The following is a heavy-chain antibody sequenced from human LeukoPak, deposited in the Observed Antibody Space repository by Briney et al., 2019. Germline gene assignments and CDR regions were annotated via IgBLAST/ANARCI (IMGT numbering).Heavy chain of an antibody. V-gene: IGHV3-30*18. CDR1: GFTFSSYG. Sequence: PGGSLRLSCAASGFTFSSYGMHWVRQAPGKGLEWVAVISYDGSNKYYADSVKGRFTISRDNSKNTLYLQMNSLRAEDTAVYYCAKDRGWFGELSYFDYWGQGTLVTVSS. D-gene: IGHD3-10*01. J-gene: IGHJ4*02. CDR2: ISYDGSNK. CDR3: AKDRGWFGELSYFDY.